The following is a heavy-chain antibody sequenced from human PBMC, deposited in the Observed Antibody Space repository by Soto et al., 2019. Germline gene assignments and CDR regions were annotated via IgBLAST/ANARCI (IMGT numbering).Heavy chain of an antibody. D-gene: IGHD6-13*01. CDR3: ARTAAQGGNNSSDP. CDR2: ISAYNGNT. Sequence: GXSVKVSCKASVYTFTSYGISWVRQAPGQGLEWMGWISAYNGNTNYAQKLQGRVTMTTDTSTSTAYMELRSLRSDDTAVYYCARTAAQGGNNSSDPWGQGTLVTVST. J-gene: IGHJ5*02. V-gene: IGHV1-18*01. CDR1: VYTFTSYG.